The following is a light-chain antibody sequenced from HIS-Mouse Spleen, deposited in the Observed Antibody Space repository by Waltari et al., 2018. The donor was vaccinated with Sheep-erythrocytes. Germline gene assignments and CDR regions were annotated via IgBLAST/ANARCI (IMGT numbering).Light chain of an antibody. Sequence: QSALTQPRSVSGSPGQSVTISCTGTSSDVGGYNYVSWYQQHPGKAPKLMIYDVSKRPSGGPDRCAGSNSGNTASLSIAGLQAEDEADYYCCSYAGSYNHVFATGTKVTVL. V-gene: IGLV2-11*01. CDR3: CSYAGSYNHV. J-gene: IGLJ1*01. CDR1: SSDVGGYNY. CDR2: DVS.